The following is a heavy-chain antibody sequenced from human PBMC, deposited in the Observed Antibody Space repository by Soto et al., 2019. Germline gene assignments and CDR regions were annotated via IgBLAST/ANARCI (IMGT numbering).Heavy chain of an antibody. CDR2: IYYSGST. CDR1: GGSISSYY. V-gene: IGHV4-59*01. CDR3: ARGDVDTAMVKSYYYYYGMDV. Sequence: PSETLSLTCTVSGGSISSYYWSWIRQPPGKGLEWIGYIYYSGSTNYNPSLKSRVTISVDTSKNQFSLKLSSATAADTAVYYCARGDVDTAMVKSYYYYYGMDVWGQGTTVTVSS. J-gene: IGHJ6*02. D-gene: IGHD5-18*01.